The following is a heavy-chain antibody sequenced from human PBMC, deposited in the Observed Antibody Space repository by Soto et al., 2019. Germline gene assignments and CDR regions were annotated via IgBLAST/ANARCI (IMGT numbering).Heavy chain of an antibody. CDR3: AKDFDYGDYPFD. V-gene: IGHV3-23*01. J-gene: IGHJ4*02. D-gene: IGHD4-17*01. CDR1: GFTFSSYA. Sequence: EVQLLESGGGLVQPGGSLRLSCAASGFTFSSYAMSWVRQAPGKGLEWVSAISGSGGSTYYADSVKGRFTISRDNSKNTLYLHMNSLRAEDTAVYYCAKDFDYGDYPFDWGQGTLVTVSS. CDR2: ISGSGGST.